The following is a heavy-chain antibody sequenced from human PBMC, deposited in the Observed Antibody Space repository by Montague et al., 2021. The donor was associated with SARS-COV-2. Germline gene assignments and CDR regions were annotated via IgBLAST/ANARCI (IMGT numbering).Heavy chain of an antibody. CDR2: IYYSGST. CDR3: SRGNRIAVDGTDFDY. CDR1: GGSISTSPYF. D-gene: IGHD6-19*01. Sequence: SETLSLTCTVSGGSISTSPYFWGWIRQPPGKGLEWIGSIYYSGSTYYNPSLQSRVAISIDTSGNHFSLKLTSVTAADTAVYYCSRGNRIAVDGTDFDYWGQGTQVTVSS. V-gene: IGHV4-39*07. J-gene: IGHJ4*02.